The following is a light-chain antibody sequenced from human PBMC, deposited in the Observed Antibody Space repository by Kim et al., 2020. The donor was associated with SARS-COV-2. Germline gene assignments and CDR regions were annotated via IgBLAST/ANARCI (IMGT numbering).Light chain of an antibody. CDR1: QSVLYSSNNKNY. V-gene: IGKV4-1*01. CDR3: QQYYSTPYT. J-gene: IGKJ2*01. CDR2: WAS. Sequence: RATINCKSSQSVLYSSNNKNYLAWYQQKPGQPPKLLIYWASTRESGVPDRFRGSGSGTDFTLTISSLQAEDVAVYYCQQYYSTPYTFGQGTKLEI.